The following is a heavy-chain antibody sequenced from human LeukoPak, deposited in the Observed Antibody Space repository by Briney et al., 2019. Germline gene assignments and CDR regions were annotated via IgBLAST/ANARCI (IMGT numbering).Heavy chain of an antibody. CDR3: ARVTMGGYYNY. D-gene: IGHD3-22*01. CDR1: GGSISSGSYY. Sequence: TLSLTCTVSGGSISSGSYYWSWIRQPAGKGLEWIGRIYTSGSTNYNPSLKSRVTISLDTSENHFSLKLSSVTAADTAVYYCARVTMGGYYNYWGQGTLVTVSS. V-gene: IGHV4-61*02. J-gene: IGHJ4*02. CDR2: IYTSGST.